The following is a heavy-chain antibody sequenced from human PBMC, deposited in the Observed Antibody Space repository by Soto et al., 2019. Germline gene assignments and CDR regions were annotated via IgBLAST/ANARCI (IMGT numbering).Heavy chain of an antibody. CDR2: INPSGGST. CDR3: ARCIAADHDAFDI. J-gene: IGHJ3*02. D-gene: IGHD6-13*01. Sequence: QVQLVQSGAEVKKPGASVKVSCKASGYTFTSYYMHWVRQAPGQGLEWMGIINPSGGSTSYAQKDQGRVTRTRDRSTSTCYVELISLRAEDTAGYYCARCIAADHDAFDIWGQGTMVTGSS. V-gene: IGHV1-46*03. CDR1: GYTFTSYY.